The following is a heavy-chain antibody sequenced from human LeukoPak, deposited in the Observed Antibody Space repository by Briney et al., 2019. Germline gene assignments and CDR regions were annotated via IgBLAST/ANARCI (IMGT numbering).Heavy chain of an antibody. CDR1: GGSISSYY. CDR3: ARLSMVRGYFYYYYMDV. J-gene: IGHJ6*03. D-gene: IGHD3-10*01. CDR2: IYTSGST. V-gene: IGHV4-4*09. Sequence: PSETLSLTCTVSGGSISSYYWSWIRQPPGKGLEWIGYIYTSGSTNYSPSLKSRVTISVDTSKNQFSLKLSSVTAADTAVYYCARLSMVRGYFYYYYMDVWGKGTTVTVSS.